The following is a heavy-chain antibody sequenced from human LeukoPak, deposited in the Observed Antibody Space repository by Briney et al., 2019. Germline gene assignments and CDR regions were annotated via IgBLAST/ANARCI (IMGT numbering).Heavy chain of an antibody. CDR2: ICYYGSNK. CDR3: ARVGGVRGLSY. J-gene: IGHJ4*02. V-gene: IGHV3-33*01. CDR1: GFTLTSYG. Sequence: PGGSLRLSCAASGFTLTSYGMHWVRQAPGKGLEAVAGICYYGSNKYYADSVQGRFTISRDNSKITLYLQMNSLRAEDTAVYYCARVGGVRGLSYWGQGTLVTVSS. D-gene: IGHD3-10*01.